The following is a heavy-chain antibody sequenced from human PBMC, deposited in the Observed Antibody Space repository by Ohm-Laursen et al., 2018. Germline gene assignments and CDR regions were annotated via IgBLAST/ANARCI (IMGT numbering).Heavy chain of an antibody. J-gene: IGHJ6*02. D-gene: IGHD2/OR15-2a*01. CDR3: AKDINPTGQTQNYFYYGMDL. CDR2: LMWNSDRK. Sequence: SLRLSCSASGFTFGDYAMHWVRQAPGKGLEWVSGLMWNSDRKQYADSVKGRFTVSRDNARNSLYLQMDTLRPEDTALYFCAKDINPTGQTQNYFYYGMDLWGQGTMVIVSS. CDR1: GFTFGDYA. V-gene: IGHV3-9*01.